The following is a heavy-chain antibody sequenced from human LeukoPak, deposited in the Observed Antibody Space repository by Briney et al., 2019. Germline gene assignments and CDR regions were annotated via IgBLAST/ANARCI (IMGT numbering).Heavy chain of an antibody. D-gene: IGHD2/OR15-2a*01. CDR3: VSFYETY. J-gene: IGHJ4*02. V-gene: IGHV3-74*01. CDR2: INSDGSLT. CDR1: GNYW. Sequence: GGSLRLSCAASGNYWMHWVRQAPGKGLVWVSHINSDGSLTSYADSVKGRFTISKDNAKNTVYLQMNSLRAEDTAVYYCVSFYETYWGRGTLVTVSS.